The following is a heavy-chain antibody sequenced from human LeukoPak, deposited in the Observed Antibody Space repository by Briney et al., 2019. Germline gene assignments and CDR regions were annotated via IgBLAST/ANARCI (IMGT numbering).Heavy chain of an antibody. CDR3: ARGLYSYGYDLRY. CDR2: INHSGST. D-gene: IGHD5-18*01. J-gene: IGHJ4*02. Sequence: PSETLSLTCAVYGGSFSGYYWSWIRQPPGKGLEWIGEINHSGSTNYNPSLKSRVTISVDTSKNQFSLKLSSVTAVDTAVYYCARGLYSYGYDLRYWGQGTLVTVSS. V-gene: IGHV4-34*01. CDR1: GGSFSGYY.